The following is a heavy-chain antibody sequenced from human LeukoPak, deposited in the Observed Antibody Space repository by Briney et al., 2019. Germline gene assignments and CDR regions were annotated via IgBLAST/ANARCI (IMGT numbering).Heavy chain of an antibody. CDR2: INHSGST. J-gene: IGHJ3*02. CDR3: ARGLGIAVAGKVNAFDI. D-gene: IGHD6-19*01. CDR1: GGSFSGYY. V-gene: IGHV4-34*01. Sequence: SETLSLTCAVYGGSFSGYYWSWIRQPPGKGLEWIGEINHSGSTNYNPSLKSRVTISVDTSKNQFSLKLSSVTAAGTAVYYCARGLGIAVAGKVNAFDIWGQGTMVTVSS.